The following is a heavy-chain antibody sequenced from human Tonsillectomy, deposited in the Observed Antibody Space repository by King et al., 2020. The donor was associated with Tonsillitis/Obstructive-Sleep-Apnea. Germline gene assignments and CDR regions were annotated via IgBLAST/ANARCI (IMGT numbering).Heavy chain of an antibody. J-gene: IGHJ4*02. V-gene: IGHV4-30-2*01. CDR3: ARDRGGYGSYFDY. CDR1: GGSISSGGYS. Sequence: QLQESGSGLVKPSQTLSLTCAVSGGSISSGGYSWRWIRQPPGQGLEWIGYIYHSGSTYYNPSLKSRVTISVDRSKNQFSLKLSSVTAADTAVYYCARDRGGYGSYFDYWGQGTLVTVSS. D-gene: IGHD5-12*01. CDR2: IYHSGST.